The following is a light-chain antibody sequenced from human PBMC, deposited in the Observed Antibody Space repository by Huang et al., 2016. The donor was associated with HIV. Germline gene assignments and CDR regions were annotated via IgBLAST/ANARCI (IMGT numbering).Light chain of an antibody. CDR2: GAS. V-gene: IGKV3-11*01. Sequence: EIVLTQSPATLSLSPGERATLSCRASQSVASYLAWYQQKPGQAPRLLIHGASSRAAGIPARFSGSGSETDFTLTISNLEPEDFAVYYCQQRYWPPWTFGQGTKVEIK. J-gene: IGKJ1*01. CDR1: QSVASY. CDR3: QQRYWPPWT.